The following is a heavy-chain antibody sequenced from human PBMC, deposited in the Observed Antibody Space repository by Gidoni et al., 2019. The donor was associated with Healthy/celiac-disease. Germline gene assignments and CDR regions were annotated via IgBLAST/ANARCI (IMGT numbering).Heavy chain of an antibody. V-gene: IGHV3-21*01. Sequence: EVQLVESGGGLVKPGGSLRLSCAASGFPFSSYSMNWVRQAPGNGLEWVSSISSSSSYIYYADSVKGRFTISRDNAKNSLYLQMNSLRAEDTAVYYCARDLGAIAARPDYFDYWGQGTLVTVSS. CDR3: ARDLGAIAARPDYFDY. CDR2: ISSSSSYI. CDR1: GFPFSSYS. J-gene: IGHJ4*02. D-gene: IGHD6-6*01.